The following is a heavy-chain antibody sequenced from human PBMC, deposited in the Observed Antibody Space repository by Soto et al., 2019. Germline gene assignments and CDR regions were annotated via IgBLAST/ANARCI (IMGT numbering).Heavy chain of an antibody. CDR3: ARDHDYGDYYYYMDV. Sequence: PSETLSLTCTVSGGSISSYYWSWIRQPPGKGLEWIGYIYYSGSTNYNPSLKSRVTISVDTSKNQFSLKLSSVTAADTAVYYCARDHDYGDYYYYMDVWGKGTTVTVSS. J-gene: IGHJ6*03. CDR2: IYYSGST. CDR1: GGSISSYY. V-gene: IGHV4-59*01. D-gene: IGHD4-17*01.